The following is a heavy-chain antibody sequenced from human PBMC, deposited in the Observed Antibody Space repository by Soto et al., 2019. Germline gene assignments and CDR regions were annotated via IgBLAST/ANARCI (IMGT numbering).Heavy chain of an antibody. CDR1: GGTFSSYA. CDR2: IIPIFGTA. D-gene: IGHD6-13*01. CDR3: ARRTRKMAAAKEVDY. J-gene: IGHJ4*02. Sequence: QVQLVQSGAEVKKPGSSVKVCCKASGGTFSSYAISWVRQAPGQGLEWLGGIIPIFGTANYAQKFQGSVTITGDKSKRIAYMELSSLRSEDTAVYYCARRTRKMAAAKEVDYWGQGTLVTVSS. V-gene: IGHV1-69*06.